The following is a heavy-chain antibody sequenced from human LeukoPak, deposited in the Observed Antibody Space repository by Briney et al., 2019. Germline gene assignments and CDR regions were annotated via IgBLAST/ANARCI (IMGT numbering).Heavy chain of an antibody. CDR2: IRRRAYGGAA. V-gene: IGHV3-49*04. CDR1: GFAFDYFA. Sequence: PGGSLRLSCTTSGFAFDYFAMSWVRQPAGKWLEWVGFIRRRAYGGAAEYAASVKGRFIISRDDSKGIAYLQMNSLKTEDTAVYYCSRNGLVDIDYWGQGSRVIVSP. CDR3: SRNGLVDIDY. J-gene: IGHJ4*02.